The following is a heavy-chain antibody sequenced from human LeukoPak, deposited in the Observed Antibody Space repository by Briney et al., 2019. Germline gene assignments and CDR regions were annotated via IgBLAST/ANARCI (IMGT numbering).Heavy chain of an antibody. Sequence: GESLKISFKGSGYRFTSYWIGWVRPMPGKGMEWMGIIYPGDSDTRYSPSFQGQVTISADKSISTAYLQWSSLKASDTAMYYCARQGMINYDFWSGYYDYWGQGTLVTVSS. CDR2: IYPGDSDT. CDR3: ARQGMINYDFWSGYYDY. J-gene: IGHJ4*02. V-gene: IGHV5-51*01. D-gene: IGHD3-3*01. CDR1: GYRFTSYW.